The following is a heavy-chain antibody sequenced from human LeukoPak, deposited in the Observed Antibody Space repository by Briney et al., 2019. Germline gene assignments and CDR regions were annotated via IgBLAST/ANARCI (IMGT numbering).Heavy chain of an antibody. Sequence: PGGSLRLSCVVSGFTFSSYWMHWVRQAPGKGLEWVALIWYDGSNKYYTDSVKGRLTISRDNSKNTLYLQMNSLRAEDTAIYYCAREGPRGNSQFDYWGQGTLVTVSS. CDR2: IWYDGSNK. CDR3: AREGPRGNSQFDY. D-gene: IGHD2/OR15-2a*01. CDR1: GFTFSSYW. V-gene: IGHV3-33*08. J-gene: IGHJ4*02.